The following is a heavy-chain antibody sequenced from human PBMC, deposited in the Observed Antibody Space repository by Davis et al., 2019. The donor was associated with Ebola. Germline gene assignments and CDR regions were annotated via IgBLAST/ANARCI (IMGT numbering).Heavy chain of an antibody. V-gene: IGHV4-59*01. CDR1: GGSISSYY. J-gene: IGHJ6*02. CDR2: IYYSGST. D-gene: IGHD3-10*01. CDR3: ARGSAYYYGSGSYRGYGMDV. Sequence: SETLSLTCTVSGGSISSYYWSWIRQPPGKGLEWIGYIYYSGSTNYNPSLKSRVTISVDTSKNQLSLKLSSVTAADTAVYYCARGSAYYYGSGSYRGYGMDVWGQGTTVTVSS.